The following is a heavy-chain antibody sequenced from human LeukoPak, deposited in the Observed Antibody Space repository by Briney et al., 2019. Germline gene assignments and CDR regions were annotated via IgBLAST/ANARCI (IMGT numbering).Heavy chain of an antibody. J-gene: IGHJ4*02. D-gene: IGHD4-17*01. CDR3: AKDKSDYEFDY. Sequence: GGSLRLSCAASGFTFSSYAMSWVRQAPGKGLEWVAVISYDGSNKYYADSVKGRFTISRDNSKNTLYLQMNSLRAEDTAVYYCAKDKSDYEFDYWGQGTLVTVSS. CDR2: ISYDGSNK. CDR1: GFTFSSYA. V-gene: IGHV3-30*18.